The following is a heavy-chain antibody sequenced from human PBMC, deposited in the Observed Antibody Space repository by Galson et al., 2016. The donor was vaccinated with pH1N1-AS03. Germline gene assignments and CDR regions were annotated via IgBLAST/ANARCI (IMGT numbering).Heavy chain of an antibody. CDR1: GFTFSSYG. CDR3: ARGQGYNSGYFDTDY. Sequence: SLRLSCAASGFTFSSYGMHWVRQTPGKGLEWVAVIWYDGSNKYYADSVKGRFTISRDNSKNTLYLQMSSLRAEDTAVYYCARGQGYNSGYFDTDYWGRGTLVTVSP. D-gene: IGHD3-22*01. CDR2: IWYDGSNK. J-gene: IGHJ4*02. V-gene: IGHV3-33*01.